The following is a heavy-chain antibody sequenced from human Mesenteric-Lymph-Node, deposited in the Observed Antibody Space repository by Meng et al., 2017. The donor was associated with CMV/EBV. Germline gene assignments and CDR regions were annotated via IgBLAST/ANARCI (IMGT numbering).Heavy chain of an antibody. J-gene: IGHJ4*02. V-gene: IGHV1-2*02. Sequence: VSGKASGYTFTGYYMHCVRQAPGQGLEWMGWINPNSGGTNYAQKFQGRVTMTRDTSISTIYMDLSRLRSDDTAVYFCARVLGGDSDFWGQGTLVTVSS. CDR3: ARVLGGDSDF. CDR2: INPNSGGT. CDR1: GYTFTGYY. D-gene: IGHD2-21*02.